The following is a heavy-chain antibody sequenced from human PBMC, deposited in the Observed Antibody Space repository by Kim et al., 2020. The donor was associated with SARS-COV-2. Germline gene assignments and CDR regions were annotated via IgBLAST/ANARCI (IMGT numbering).Heavy chain of an antibody. Sequence: ASVKVSCKVSGYTLTELSMHWVRQAPGKGLEWMGGFDPEDGETIYAQKFQGRVNMTEDTSTDTAYMELSSLRSEDTAVYYCATSPGIAVAGWFDPWGQGTLVTVSS. CDR1: GYTLTELS. CDR2: FDPEDGET. J-gene: IGHJ5*02. CDR3: ATSPGIAVAGWFDP. D-gene: IGHD6-19*01. V-gene: IGHV1-24*01.